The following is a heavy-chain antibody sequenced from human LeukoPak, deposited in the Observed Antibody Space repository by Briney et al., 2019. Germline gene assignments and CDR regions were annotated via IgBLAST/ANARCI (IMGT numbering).Heavy chain of an antibody. V-gene: IGHV3-30*03. CDR2: ISYDGSNK. D-gene: IGHD1-7*01. Sequence: PGGSLRLSCAASGFTFSSYGMHWVRQAPGKGLEWVAVISYDGSNKYYADSVKGRFTISRDNSKNTLYLQMNSLRAEDTAVYYCARESYNWNSNAFDIWGQGTMVTVSS. CDR1: GFTFSSYG. CDR3: ARESYNWNSNAFDI. J-gene: IGHJ3*02.